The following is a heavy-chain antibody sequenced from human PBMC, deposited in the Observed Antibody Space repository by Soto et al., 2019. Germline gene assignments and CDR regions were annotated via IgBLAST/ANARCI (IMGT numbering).Heavy chain of an antibody. CDR1: GFTFSTYA. J-gene: IGHJ4*02. CDR3: ARERRGGNSGYYLDY. V-gene: IGHV3-30-3*01. CDR2: ISSARNNK. D-gene: IGHD2-21*02. Sequence: QVQLVESGGGVVQPGRSLRLSCAASGFTFSTYAMHWVRQAPGKGLEWVTFISSARNNKYYADSVKGRFTISRDNSKNMLYLQVISLRAEDTAVYYCARERRGGNSGYYLDYWGQGTLVTVSS.